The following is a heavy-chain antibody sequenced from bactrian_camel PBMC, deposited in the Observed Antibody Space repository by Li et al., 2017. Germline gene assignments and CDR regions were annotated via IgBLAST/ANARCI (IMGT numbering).Heavy chain of an antibody. CDR3: AAGTFYCEPGNCYCRHDYLF. CDR1: GPSYSTYC. CDR2: IERAEKT. V-gene: IGHV3S53*01. Sequence: VQLVESGGGSVQAGGSLRLSCAVSGPSYSTYCMGWFRQAPGKEREGVAHIERAEKTTYEDSVKGRFTISKDNAKNTLFLQMDMLEPEDTALYICAAGTFYCEPGNCYCRHDYLFWGQGTQVTVS. D-gene: IGHD3*01. J-gene: IGHJ4*01.